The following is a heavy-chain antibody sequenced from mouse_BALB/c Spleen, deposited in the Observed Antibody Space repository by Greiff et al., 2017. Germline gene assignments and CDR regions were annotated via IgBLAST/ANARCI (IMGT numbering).Heavy chain of an antibody. CDR3: ARAYYYYAMDY. Sequence: VMLVESGPGLVAPSQSLSITCTVSGFSLTSYGVHWVRQPPGKGLEWLGVIWAGGSTNYNSALMSRLSISKDNSKSQVFLKMNSLQTDDTAMYYCARAYYYYAMDYWGQGTSVTVSS. CDR2: IWAGGST. J-gene: IGHJ4*01. V-gene: IGHV2-9*02. D-gene: IGHD1-1*01. CDR1: GFSLTSYG.